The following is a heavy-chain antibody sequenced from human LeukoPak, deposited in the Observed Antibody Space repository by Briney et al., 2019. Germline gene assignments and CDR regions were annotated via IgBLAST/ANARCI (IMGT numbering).Heavy chain of an antibody. CDR3: ARDPGGSYSDYYYGMDV. V-gene: IGHV4-61*01. D-gene: IGHD1-26*01. CDR1: GXSVSSGSYY. Sequence: PSETLSLTCIVSGXSVSSGSYYWSWIRQPPGKGLEWIGYIYNSVRTNYNPSLKSRVTISVDTSKNQLSLKLSSVTAADTAVYFCARDPGGSYSDYYYGMDVWGQGTTVTVS. J-gene: IGHJ6*02. CDR2: IYNSVRT.